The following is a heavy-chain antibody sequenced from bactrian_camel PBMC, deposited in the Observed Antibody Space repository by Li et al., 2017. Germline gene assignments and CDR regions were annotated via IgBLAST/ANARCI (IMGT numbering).Heavy chain of an antibody. J-gene: IGHJ4*01. D-gene: IGHD6*01. CDR2: IFGAGSV. V-gene: IGHV3S53*01. CDR3: AEGRGSRGEHCYSLNY. CDR1: GYIRSTNC. Sequence: HVQLVESGGGSVQVGGSLNLSCVATPGYIRSTNCMAWFRQRPGREREGVAAIFGAGSVWYNTFVKGRFAISQDIAKNTVYLQLHNLQPEDTAIYYCAEGRGSRGEHCYSLNYWGQGTQVTVS.